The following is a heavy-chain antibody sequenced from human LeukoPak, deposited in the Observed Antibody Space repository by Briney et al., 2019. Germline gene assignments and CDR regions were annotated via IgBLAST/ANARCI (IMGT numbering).Heavy chain of an antibody. D-gene: IGHD2-21*01. J-gene: IGHJ6*02. Sequence: PSETLSLTCAVYGGSFGGYYCSWIRQPPGKGLEWIGEINHSGSTNYNPSLKSRVTISVDTSKNQFSLKLSSVTAADTAVYYCARGIRDRLAYYHYYGMDVWGQGTTVTVSS. CDR3: ARGIRDRLAYYHYYGMDV. CDR1: GGSFGGYY. CDR2: INHSGST. V-gene: IGHV4-34*01.